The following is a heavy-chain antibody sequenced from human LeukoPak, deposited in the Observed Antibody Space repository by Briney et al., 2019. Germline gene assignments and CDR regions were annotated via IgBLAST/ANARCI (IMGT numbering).Heavy chain of an antibody. J-gene: IGHJ4*02. CDR3: AKEGAEAGDQLLYRLPYFDY. CDR1: GFTFSSYA. Sequence: GGSLRLSCAASGFTFSSYAMSWVRQAPGKGLEWVSAISGSGGSTYYADSVKGRFTISRDNSKNTLYLQMNSLRAEDTAVYYCAKEGAEAGDQLLYRLPYFDYWGQGTLVTVSS. CDR2: ISGSGGST. V-gene: IGHV3-23*01. D-gene: IGHD2-2*02.